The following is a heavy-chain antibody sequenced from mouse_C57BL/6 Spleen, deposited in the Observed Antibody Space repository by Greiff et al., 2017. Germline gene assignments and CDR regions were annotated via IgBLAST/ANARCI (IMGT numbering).Heavy chain of an antibody. V-gene: IGHV2-2*01. CDR2: IWSGGST. D-gene: IGHD1-1*01. Sequence: QVQLKQSGPGLVQPSQRLSITCTVSGFSLTSYGVHWVRQSPGKGLEWLGVIWSGGSTDYNAAFISRLRISKDMSKSQVFFKMNSLQADDTSIYYCARCLYYYGSSYYGYFDVWGTGTTVTVSS. J-gene: IGHJ1*03. CDR1: GFSLTSYG. CDR3: ARCLYYYGSSYYGYFDV.